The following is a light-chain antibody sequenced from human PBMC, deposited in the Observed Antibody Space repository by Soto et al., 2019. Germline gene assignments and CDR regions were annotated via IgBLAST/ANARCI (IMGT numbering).Light chain of an antibody. CDR2: GAS. CDR1: QSVRSNY. V-gene: IGKV3-20*01. CDR3: QQYASSPIT. J-gene: IGKJ4*01. Sequence: EIVLTQSPGTLSLSSGERATLSCRASQSVRSNYLAWYQQKPGQAPRLLIYGASSRATGIPDRFGGSGSGTDFTLTISRLEPEDFAVYYCQQYASSPITFGGGTKGEIK.